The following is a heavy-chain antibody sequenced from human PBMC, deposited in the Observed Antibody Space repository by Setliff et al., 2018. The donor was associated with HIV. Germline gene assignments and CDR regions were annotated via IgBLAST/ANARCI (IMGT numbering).Heavy chain of an antibody. CDR3: VRRRGPMVRGVDPSPSYYFDY. D-gene: IGHD3-10*01. CDR1: GGSFSGYY. Sequence: SETLSLTCAVYGGSFSGYYWSWIRQSPGKGLEWIGEINYGRTTNYNPSLESRVTISVDTSKNQFSLRMKSVNAGDTGKYYCVRRRGPMVRGVDPSPSYYFDYWGQGTLVTVTS. CDR2: INYGRTT. J-gene: IGHJ4*02. V-gene: IGHV4-34*01.